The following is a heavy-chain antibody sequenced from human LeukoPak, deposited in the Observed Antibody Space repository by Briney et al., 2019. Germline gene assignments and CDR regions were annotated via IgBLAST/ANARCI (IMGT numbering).Heavy chain of an antibody. D-gene: IGHD1-26*01. CDR1: GFTFSSYG. V-gene: IGHV3-30*18. J-gene: IGHJ4*02. CDR2: ISYDGTNK. Sequence: GGSLRLSCAASGFTFSSYGMHWVRQAPGKGLEWVAVISYDGTNKYYADSVRGRFTISRDNSRNTLYLQMNSLRAEDTAVYYCAKGLDSRRELAPFDYWGQGTLVTVSS. CDR3: AKGLDSRRELAPFDY.